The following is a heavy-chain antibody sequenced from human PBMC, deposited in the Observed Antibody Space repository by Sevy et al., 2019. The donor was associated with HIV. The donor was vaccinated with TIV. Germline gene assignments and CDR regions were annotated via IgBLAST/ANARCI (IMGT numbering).Heavy chain of an antibody. CDR3: ARKDNSYGPTRPAFDI. J-gene: IGHJ3*02. CDR1: GGSFSGYY. CDR2: INHSGST. Sequence: SETLSLTCAVYGGSFSGYYWSWIRQPPGKGLEWIGEINHSGSTNYNPSLKSRVTISVDTSKNPFSLKLSSVTAADTAVYYCARKDNSYGPTRPAFDIWGQGTMVTVSS. V-gene: IGHV4-34*01. D-gene: IGHD5-18*01.